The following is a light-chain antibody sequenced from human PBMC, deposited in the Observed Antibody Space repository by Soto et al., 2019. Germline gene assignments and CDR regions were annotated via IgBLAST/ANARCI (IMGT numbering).Light chain of an antibody. V-gene: IGKV1-5*03. CDR1: QSISSW. CDR2: KAS. J-gene: IGKJ1*01. Sequence: IQMTQPPPTLSASVGDRVTITCRASQSISSWLAWYQQKPGKAPKLLIYKASSLESGVPSRFSGSGSGTEFTLAISSLQPDDSATYYCQQYNDNWTFGQGTKVDIK. CDR3: QQYNDNWT.